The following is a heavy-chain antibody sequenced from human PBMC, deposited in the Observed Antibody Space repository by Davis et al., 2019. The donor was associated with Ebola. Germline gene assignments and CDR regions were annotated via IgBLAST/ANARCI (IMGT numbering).Heavy chain of an antibody. CDR3: ARGGGYGGYGMDV. CDR2: INHSGRT. J-gene: IGHJ6*02. V-gene: IGHV4-34*01. D-gene: IGHD6-25*01. CDR1: GVSFSRYY. Sequence: MPSETLSLTCAVYGVSFSRYYWNWTRQLPGKGLEWIGEINHSGRTNYNPSLKSRVTMSVDTSKNQFSLRVRSVTAADTAVYYCARGGGYGGYGMDVWGQGTTVTVSS.